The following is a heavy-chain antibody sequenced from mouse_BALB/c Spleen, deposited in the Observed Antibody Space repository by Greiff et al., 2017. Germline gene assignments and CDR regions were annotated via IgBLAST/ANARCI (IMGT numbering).Heavy chain of an antibody. D-gene: IGHD1-1*01. CDR3: ARTPLLLGFAY. V-gene: IGHV3-2*02. J-gene: IGHJ3*01. Sequence: EVQLQESGPGLVKPSQSLSLTCTVTGYSITSDYAWNWIRQFPGNKLEWMGYISYSGSTSYNPSLKSRISITRDTSKNQFFLQLNSVTTEDTATYYCARTPLLLGFAYWGQGTLVTVSA. CDR2: ISYSGST. CDR1: GYSITSDYA.